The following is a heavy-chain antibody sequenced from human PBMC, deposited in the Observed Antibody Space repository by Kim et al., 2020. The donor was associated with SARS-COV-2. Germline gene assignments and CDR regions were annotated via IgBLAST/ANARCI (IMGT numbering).Heavy chain of an antibody. D-gene: IGHD6-6*01. Sequence: GGSLRLSCAASGFTFSSNSMNWVRQAPGKGLEWGSSISSSSMYRYYADSVKGRFTIASDNAKNSLYLQMNSLRAEDTSVYYCARGHEYSSSSGWGYWGQGTLVTVSS. J-gene: IGHJ4*02. CDR2: ISSSSMYR. V-gene: IGHV3-21*01. CDR1: GFTFSSNS. CDR3: ARGHEYSSSSGWGY.